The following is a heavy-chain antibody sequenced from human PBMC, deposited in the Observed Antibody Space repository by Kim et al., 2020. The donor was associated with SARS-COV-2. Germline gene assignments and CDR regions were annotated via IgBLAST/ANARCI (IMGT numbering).Heavy chain of an antibody. CDR3: ARGHTMVRGVIMGFDY. Sequence: SETLSLTCAVYGGSFSGYYWSWIRQPPGKGLEWIGEINHSGSTNYNPSLKSRVTISVDTSKNQFPLKLSYVTAADTAVYYCARGHTMVRGVIMGFDYGG. V-gene: IGHV4-34*01. J-gene: IGHJ4*01. D-gene: IGHD3-10*01. CDR2: INHSGST. CDR1: GGSFSGYY.